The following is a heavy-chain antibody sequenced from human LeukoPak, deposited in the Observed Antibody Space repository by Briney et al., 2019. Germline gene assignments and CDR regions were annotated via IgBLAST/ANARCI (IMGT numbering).Heavy chain of an antibody. J-gene: IGHJ4*02. D-gene: IGHD1-26*01. V-gene: IGHV1-2*02. Sequence: ASVKVSCKASGYTFTGYYIDWVRQTPGQGLEWIGWINPNSGGTNYAQKFQGRVTMTRDTSLRTAYMELSRLRSDDTAVYYCARAQWELGGDYFDSWGQGTLVTVSS. CDR3: ARAQWELGGDYFDS. CDR1: GYTFTGYY. CDR2: INPNSGGT.